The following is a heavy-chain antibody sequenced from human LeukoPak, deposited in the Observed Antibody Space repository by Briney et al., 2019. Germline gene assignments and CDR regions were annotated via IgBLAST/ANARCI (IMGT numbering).Heavy chain of an antibody. CDR2: INTNTGNP. V-gene: IGHV7-4-1*02. CDR3: AKDRLGWGAEDMDV. CDR1: GYTFTSYA. D-gene: IGHD1-26*01. J-gene: IGHJ6*03. Sequence: GASVKVSCKASGYTFTSYAMNWVRQAPGQGLEWMGWINTNTGNPTYAQGFTGRFVFSLDTSVSTAYLQISSLKAEDTAVYYCAKDRLGWGAEDMDVWGKGTTVTISS.